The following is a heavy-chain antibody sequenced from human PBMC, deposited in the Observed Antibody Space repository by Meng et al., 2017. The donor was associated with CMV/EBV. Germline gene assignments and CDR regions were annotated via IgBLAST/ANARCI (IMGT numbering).Heavy chain of an antibody. CDR1: GYTFTGYY. CDR3: ARDERVTIFGVVNARGGYGMDV. CDR2: INPNSGGT. D-gene: IGHD3-3*01. Sequence: ASVKVSCKASGYTFTGYYMHWVRQAPGQGLEWMGWINPNSGGTNYAQKFQGRVTMTRDTSISTAYTELSRLRSDDTAVYYCARDERVTIFGVVNARGGYGMDVWGQGTTVTVSS. J-gene: IGHJ6*02. V-gene: IGHV1-2*02.